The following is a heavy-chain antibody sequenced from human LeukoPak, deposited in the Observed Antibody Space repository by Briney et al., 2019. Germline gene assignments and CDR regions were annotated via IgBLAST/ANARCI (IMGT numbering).Heavy chain of an antibody. J-gene: IGHJ3*01. CDR2: IYSNGST. Sequence: SETLSLTCTVSDGPITNYYWSWIRQPPGKGLEWIGYIYSNGSTNYNPSLKSRVSISVTTSKSQFSLKLTSVTAADTAVYYCARALKYCAQGRFEAFDLWGRGTKVAVSS. CDR3: ARALKYCAQGRFEAFDL. V-gene: IGHV4-59*01. D-gene: IGHD3-3*01. CDR1: DGPITNYY.